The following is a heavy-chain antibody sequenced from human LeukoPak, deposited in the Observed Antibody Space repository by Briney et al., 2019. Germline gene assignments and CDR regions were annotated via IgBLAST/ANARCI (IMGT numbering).Heavy chain of an antibody. Sequence: SETLSLTCAVYGGSFSGYYWSWIRQPPGKGLEWIGEINHSGSTNYNPSIKSRVTISVDTSKNQFSLKLRSVTAADTAVYYCARDTYDSSGYYSHRGYYGMDVWGQGTTVTVSS. V-gene: IGHV4-34*01. CDR2: INHSGST. CDR3: ARDTYDSSGYYSHRGYYGMDV. CDR1: GGSFSGYY. J-gene: IGHJ6*02. D-gene: IGHD3-22*01.